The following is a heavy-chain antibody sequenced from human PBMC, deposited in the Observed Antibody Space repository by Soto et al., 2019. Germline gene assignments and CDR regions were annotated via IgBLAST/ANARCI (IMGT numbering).Heavy chain of an antibody. Sequence: EVPLVESGGALVKPGGSLTLSCAASGFTFNSAWMTWVRQAPGKGLEWVGRIKSCTDGGSVDTAAPVKGRFTSSSDDSKNTFYRQMNSLKSEDTAVYYCTAWRRQNSGSSVSCYGNGAYWGQPTMVTVSP. CDR1: GFTFNSAW. J-gene: IGHJ4*02. CDR2: IKSCTDGGSV. CDR3: TAWRRQNSGSSVSCYGNGAY. D-gene: IGHD2-2*01. V-gene: IGHV3-15*02.